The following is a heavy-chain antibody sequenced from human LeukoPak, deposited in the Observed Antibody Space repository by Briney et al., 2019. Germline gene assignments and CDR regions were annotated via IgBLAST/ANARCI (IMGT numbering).Heavy chain of an antibody. CDR3: AESDSGSYYVLDY. J-gene: IGHJ4*02. Sequence: TGGSLRLSCAASGFTFSSYGMHWVRQAPGKGLEWVAVISYDGSNKYYADSVKGRFTISRDNSKNTLYLQMNSLRAEDTAVYYCAESDSGSYYVLDYWGQGTLVTVSS. CDR1: GFTFSSYG. V-gene: IGHV3-30*18. D-gene: IGHD1-26*01. CDR2: ISYDGSNK.